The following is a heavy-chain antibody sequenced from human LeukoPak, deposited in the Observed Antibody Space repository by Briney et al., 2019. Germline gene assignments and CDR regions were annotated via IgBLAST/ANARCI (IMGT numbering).Heavy chain of an antibody. CDR1: GGSFSGYY. D-gene: IGHD6-19*01. Sequence: SETLSLTCAVYGGSFSGYYWSWIRQPPGKGLEWIGEINHSGSTNYNPSLKSRVTISVDTSKNQFSLKLSSVTAADTAVYYCARAIRYSSGWYGTYYFDYWGQGTLVTVSS. J-gene: IGHJ4*02. CDR3: ARAIRYSSGWYGTYYFDY. V-gene: IGHV4-34*01. CDR2: INHSGST.